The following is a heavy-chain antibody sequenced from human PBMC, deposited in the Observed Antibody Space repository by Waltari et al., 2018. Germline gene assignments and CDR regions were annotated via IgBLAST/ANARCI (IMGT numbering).Heavy chain of an antibody. Sequence: EELLVESGGALVQPGGSLRLSCVASGFAFGNCWMHWVRQVPGEGLVWVARITNDGGDVMDADSVKGRFTMSRDNTKNTVYLQMDSLRVDDTAIYYCVRDKPHSWFDPWGQGTLVTVSS. J-gene: IGHJ5*02. CDR3: VRDKPHSWFDP. CDR2: ITNDGGDV. CDR1: GFAFGNCW. V-gene: IGHV3-74*03. D-gene: IGHD4-4*01.